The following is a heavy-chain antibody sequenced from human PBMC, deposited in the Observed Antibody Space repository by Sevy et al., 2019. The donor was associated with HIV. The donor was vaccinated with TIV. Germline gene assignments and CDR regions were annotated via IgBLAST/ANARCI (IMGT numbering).Heavy chain of an antibody. D-gene: IGHD2-8*01. CDR2: LSFGCGEI. CDR3: AREGCTKPHDY. V-gene: IGHV3-23*01. J-gene: IGHJ4*02. CDR1: GFTFSKYS. Sequence: GGSLRLSCAASGFTFSKYSMSWVRQPPGKGLEWVSTLSFGCGEINYADSVKGRFTISRYNSKSSVYLQMNNLRPEDTAVYYCAREGCTKPHDYWGQGTLVTVSS.